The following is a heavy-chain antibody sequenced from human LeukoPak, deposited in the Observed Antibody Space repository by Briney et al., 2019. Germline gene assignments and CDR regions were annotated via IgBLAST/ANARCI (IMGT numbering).Heavy chain of an antibody. Sequence: PSETLSLTCTVSGGSISSYYWSWIRQPPGKGLEWIGYIYYSGSTNYSPSLKSRVTISVDTSKNQFSLKLSSVTAADTAVYYCARRFCQVGSCYSGFDYWGQGTLVTVSS. CDR2: IYYSGST. CDR3: ARRFCQVGSCYSGFDY. J-gene: IGHJ4*02. D-gene: IGHD2-15*01. CDR1: GGSISSYY. V-gene: IGHV4-59*08.